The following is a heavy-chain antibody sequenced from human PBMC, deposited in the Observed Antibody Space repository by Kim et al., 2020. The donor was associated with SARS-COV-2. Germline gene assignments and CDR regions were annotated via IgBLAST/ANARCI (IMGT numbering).Heavy chain of an antibody. CDR3: ARDYGDYYFDY. J-gene: IGHJ4*02. V-gene: IGHV3-66*01. CDR1: GFTVSSNY. Sequence: GGSLRLSCAASGFTVSSNYMSWVRQAPGKGLEWVSVIYSGGSTYYADSVKGRFTISRDNSKNTLYLQMSSLRAEDTAVYYCARDYGDYYFDYWGQGTLVTVSS. D-gene: IGHD4-17*01. CDR2: IYSGGST.